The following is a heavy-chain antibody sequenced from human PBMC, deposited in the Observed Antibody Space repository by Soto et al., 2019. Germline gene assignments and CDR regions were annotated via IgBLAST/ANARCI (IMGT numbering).Heavy chain of an antibody. V-gene: IGHV3-21*06. J-gene: IGHJ4*02. Sequence: WWSLRLSCSASVFTCTSYSMNWCRQAPGKGLEWVSSISSTTNYIYYGDSMKGRFTISRDNAKNSLYLEMNSLRAEDTAVYYCARESGDLTSNFDYWGQGTLVTVSS. D-gene: IGHD3-10*01. CDR1: VFTCTSYS. CDR2: ISSTTNYI. CDR3: ARESGDLTSNFDY.